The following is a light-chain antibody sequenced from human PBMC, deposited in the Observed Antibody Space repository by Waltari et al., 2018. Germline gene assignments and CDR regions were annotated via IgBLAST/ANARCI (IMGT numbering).Light chain of an antibody. Sequence: SYELTQPPSVSVSPGQTASITCPGDKLGDKYACWYQQKPGQSPVLVIYQDSNRPSGIPERFSGSNSGNTATLTISGTQAMDEADYYCQAWDSSTFVVFGGGTKLTVL. CDR1: KLGDKY. CDR2: QDS. V-gene: IGLV3-1*01. J-gene: IGLJ2*01. CDR3: QAWDSSTFVV.